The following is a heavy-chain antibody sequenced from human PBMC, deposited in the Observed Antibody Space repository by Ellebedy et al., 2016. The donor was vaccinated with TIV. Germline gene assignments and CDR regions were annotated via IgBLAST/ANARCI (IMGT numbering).Heavy chain of an antibody. J-gene: IGHJ6*02. CDR2: IYSGGST. D-gene: IGHD2-2*01. CDR3: ARDLVVLYYYYGIDV. CDR1: GFTVSSNY. Sequence: PGGSLRLSCAASGFTVSSNYMSWVRKAPGKGLEWVSVIYSGGSTYYADSVKGRFTISRDNSKNTLYLQMNSLRAEDTAVYYCARDLVVLYYYYGIDVWGQGTTVTVSS. V-gene: IGHV3-66*01.